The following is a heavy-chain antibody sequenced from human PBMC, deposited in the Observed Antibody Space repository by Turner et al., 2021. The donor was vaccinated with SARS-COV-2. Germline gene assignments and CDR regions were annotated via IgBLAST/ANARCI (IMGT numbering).Heavy chain of an antibody. D-gene: IGHD3-22*01. CDR1: GFTFRSSA. Sequence: QVQLVESGGGVVQPGRSLSLSCAASGFTFRSSAMHWVRQAPGKGLEWVAVMSYDGNNKYYADSVKGRFTISRDNSKNTLYLQMNSLRAEDTSVYYCARDLKAITMIVVDDYYYYYGMDVWGQGTTVTVSS. J-gene: IGHJ6*02. CDR3: ARDLKAITMIVVDDYYYYYGMDV. CDR2: MSYDGNNK. V-gene: IGHV3-30-3*01.